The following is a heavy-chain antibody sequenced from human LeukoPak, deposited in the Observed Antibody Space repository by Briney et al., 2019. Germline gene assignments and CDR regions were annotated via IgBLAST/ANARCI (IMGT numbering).Heavy chain of an antibody. CDR3: ARSDWGRYGMDV. J-gene: IGHJ6*02. V-gene: IGHV4-30-2*01. D-gene: IGHD7-27*01. Sequence: PSETLSLTCAVSGGSISSGGYSWSWIRQPPGKGLEWIGYIYHSGSTKYNPSLKSRVTISVDRSKNQFSLKLSSVTAADTAVYYCARSDWGRYGMDVWGQGTTVTVSS. CDR1: GGSISSGGYS. CDR2: IYHSGST.